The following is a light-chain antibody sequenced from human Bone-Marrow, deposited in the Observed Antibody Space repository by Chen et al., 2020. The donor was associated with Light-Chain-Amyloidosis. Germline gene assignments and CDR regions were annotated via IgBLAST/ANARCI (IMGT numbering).Light chain of an antibody. CDR3: QQYATLPRT. V-gene: IGKV3-20*01. J-gene: IGKJ1*01. Sequence: EIVLTQSPGTLSLSPGERATLSCTASQSVSNSYLAWYQQTPGPAPRLLIHGASSRAAGTPDRFRGSGSGTDFTLTISRREPEDSAMYYCQQYATLPRTFGQGTKVEI. CDR2: GAS. CDR1: QSVSNSY.